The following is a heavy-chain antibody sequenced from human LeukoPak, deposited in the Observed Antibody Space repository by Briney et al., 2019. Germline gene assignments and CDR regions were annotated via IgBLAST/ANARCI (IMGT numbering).Heavy chain of an antibody. CDR3: AREITMVRGVMRYFDY. D-gene: IGHD3-10*01. CDR2: INPSGGST. Sequence: ASVKVSCKASGYTFTIYYMHWVRQAPGQGLEWMGLINPSGGSTSYAQKFQGGVTMTRDTSTSTVYMELSSLRSEDTAVYYCAREITMVRGVMRYFDYWGQGTLVTVSS. V-gene: IGHV1-46*01. J-gene: IGHJ4*02. CDR1: GYTFTIYY.